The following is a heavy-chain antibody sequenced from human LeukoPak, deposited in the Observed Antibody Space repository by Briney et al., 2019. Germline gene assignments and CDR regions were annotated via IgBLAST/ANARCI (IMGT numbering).Heavy chain of an antibody. Sequence: RGSLRLSCAASGFTFSSYDMHWVRQATGKGLEWVSAIGTAGDTYYPGSVKGRFTISRENAKNSLYLQMNSLRAGDTAVYYCARGATYYDFWSGPFDYWGQGTLVTVSS. CDR3: ARGATYYDFWSGPFDY. D-gene: IGHD3-3*01. J-gene: IGHJ4*02. V-gene: IGHV3-13*01. CDR1: GFTFSSYD. CDR2: IGTAGDT.